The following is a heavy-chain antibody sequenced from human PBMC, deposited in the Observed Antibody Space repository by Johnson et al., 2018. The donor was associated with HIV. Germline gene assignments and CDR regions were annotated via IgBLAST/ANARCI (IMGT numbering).Heavy chain of an antibody. CDR2: ISYDGSNK. Sequence: QVQLVESGGGVVQPGRSLRLSCAASGFTFSSYGMHWVRQAPGKGLEWVAVISYDGSNKYYADSVKGRFTISRDKSKNSLYLQMNSLRAEDTAVYYCASSNVVGYSNYPDAFDIWGQGTMVTVSS. CDR1: GFTFSSYG. D-gene: IGHD6-13*01. J-gene: IGHJ3*02. CDR3: ASSNVVGYSNYPDAFDI. V-gene: IGHV3-30*03.